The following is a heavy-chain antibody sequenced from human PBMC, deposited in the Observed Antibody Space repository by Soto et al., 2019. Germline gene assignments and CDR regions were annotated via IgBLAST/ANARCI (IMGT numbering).Heavy chain of an antibody. V-gene: IGHV1-2*04. CDR2: INPNSGGT. CDR1: GYTFTGYY. CDR3: ARGRASYWSDILTGYHWFDP. Sequence: GASVKVSCKASGYTFTGYYMHWVRQAPGQGLEWMGWINPNSGGTNYAQKFQGWVTMTRDTSISTAYMELSRLRSDDTAVYYCARGRASYWSDILTGYHWFDPWGQGTLVTVSS. D-gene: IGHD3-9*01. J-gene: IGHJ5*02.